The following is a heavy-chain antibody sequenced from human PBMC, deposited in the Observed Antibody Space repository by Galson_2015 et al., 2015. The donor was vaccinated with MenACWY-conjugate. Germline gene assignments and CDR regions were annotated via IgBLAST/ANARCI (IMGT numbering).Heavy chain of an antibody. CDR1: GFTFSSFW. V-gene: IGHV3-74*01. J-gene: IGHJ4*02. CDR2: MNSDGSST. CDR3: ARVPGYSYGYYDW. Sequence: SLRLSCAASGFTFSSFWMHWVRQAPGRGRGWVSRMNSDGSSTSYADSVKGRFTISRDNAKNTLYLQMNTLRDEDTAVYYCARVPGYSYGYYDWWGQGTLVTVSS. D-gene: IGHD5-18*01.